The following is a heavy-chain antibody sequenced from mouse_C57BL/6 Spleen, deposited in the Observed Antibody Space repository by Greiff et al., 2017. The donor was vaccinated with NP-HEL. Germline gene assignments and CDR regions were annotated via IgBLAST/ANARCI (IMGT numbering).Heavy chain of an antibody. CDR3: ATPSVYDSKAMDY. V-gene: IGHV1-39*01. J-gene: IGHJ4*01. CDR2: INPNYGTT. D-gene: IGHD2-4*01. Sequence: VQLQQSGPELVKPGASVKISCKASGYSFTDYNMNWVKQSNGKSLEWIGVINPNYGTTSYNQKFKGKATLTVDQSSSTAYKQLNSLTSEDSAVYDCATPSVYDSKAMDYWGQGASVTVSA. CDR1: GYSFTDYN.